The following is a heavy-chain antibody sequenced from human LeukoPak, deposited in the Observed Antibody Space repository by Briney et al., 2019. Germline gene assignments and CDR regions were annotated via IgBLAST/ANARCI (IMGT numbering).Heavy chain of an antibody. J-gene: IGHJ4*02. Sequence: GGSLRLSCTASGFTFSSYSMNWVRQAPGKGLEWVSYISNGGGAIYYADSVKGRFTISRDNAKNSLHLQMNSLRAEDTAIYYCARDYDFWSGYYSGVVDYWGQGTLVTVSS. CDR2: ISNGGGAI. CDR1: GFTFSSYS. D-gene: IGHD3-3*01. V-gene: IGHV3-48*01. CDR3: ARDYDFWSGYYSGVVDY.